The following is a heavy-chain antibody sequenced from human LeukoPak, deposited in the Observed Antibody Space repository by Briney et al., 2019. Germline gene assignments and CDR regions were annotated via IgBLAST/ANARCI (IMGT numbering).Heavy chain of an antibody. CDR2: IQDSGST. J-gene: IGHJ5*02. Sequence: SETLSLTCTVSGGSISTNYWSWIRQPPEKGLEWIGNIQDSGSTNYNPSLQSRVIMSLDTSKNQFSLNLSSVTAADTAVYYCTRFSFGANWFDPWGQGTLVTVSS. D-gene: IGHD3-10*01. CDR3: TRFSFGANWFDP. CDR1: GGSISTNY. V-gene: IGHV4-59*01.